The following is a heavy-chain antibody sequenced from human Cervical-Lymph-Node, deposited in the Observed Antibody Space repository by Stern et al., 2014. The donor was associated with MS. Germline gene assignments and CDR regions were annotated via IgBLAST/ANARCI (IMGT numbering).Heavy chain of an antibody. CDR2: IIPILAIA. D-gene: IGHD3-3*01. Sequence: QVQLVQSGAEVKKPGSSMKVSCKASGGTFSSYSISWVRQAPGQGLEWMGRIIPILAIANYAQKFQGRITITADKSTSTAYMELSSLRSEDTAVYYCARDSDFSGMDVWGQGTTVTVSS. CDR3: ARDSDFSGMDV. CDR1: GGTFSSYS. J-gene: IGHJ6*02. V-gene: IGHV1-69*09.